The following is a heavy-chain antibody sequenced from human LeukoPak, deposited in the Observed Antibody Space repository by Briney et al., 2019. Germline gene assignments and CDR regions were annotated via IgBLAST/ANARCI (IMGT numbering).Heavy chain of an antibody. J-gene: IGHJ4*02. CDR3: ARGAHYHDSSEGSDY. V-gene: IGHV1-2*02. CDR2: INPNSGGT. D-gene: IGHD3-22*01. Sequence: ASVKVSCKASGYTFTGYYMHWVRQAPGQGIEWLGWINPNSGGTNYAQKFQGRVTMTRDTSISTVYMELSRLRSDDTAVYYCARGAHYHDSSEGSDYWGQGTLVTVSS. CDR1: GYTFTGYY.